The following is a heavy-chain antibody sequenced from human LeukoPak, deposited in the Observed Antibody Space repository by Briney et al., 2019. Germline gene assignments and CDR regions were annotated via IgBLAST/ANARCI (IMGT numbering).Heavy chain of an antibody. D-gene: IGHD7-27*01. Sequence: GGSLRLSCAASGFTFTSYWIHWVRQAPGEGLVWVSRINTDGTTTTYADSVKGRFTISRDNSKNTLYLQINRLRAEDTAVYYCAKDLNWGGRWGQGTLVTVSS. CDR1: GFTFTSYW. J-gene: IGHJ4*02. CDR2: INTDGTTT. CDR3: AKDLNWGGR. V-gene: IGHV3-74*01.